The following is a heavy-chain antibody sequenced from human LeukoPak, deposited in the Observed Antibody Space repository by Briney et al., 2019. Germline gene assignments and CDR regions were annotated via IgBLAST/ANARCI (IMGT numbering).Heavy chain of an antibody. CDR3: ARDPFVTTGFFDY. J-gene: IGHJ4*02. CDR2: IYYSGST. D-gene: IGHD4-17*01. Sequence: PSETLSLTCTVSGGSISSYYWSWIRQPPGKGLEWIGYIYYSGSTNYNPSLKSRVTISVDTSKNQFSLKLSSVTAADTAVYYCARDPFVTTGFFDYWGQGTLVTVSS. CDR1: GGSISSYY. V-gene: IGHV4-59*12.